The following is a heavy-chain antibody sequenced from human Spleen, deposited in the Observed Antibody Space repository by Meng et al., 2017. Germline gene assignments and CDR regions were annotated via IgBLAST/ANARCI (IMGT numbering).Heavy chain of an antibody. CDR1: GFIFDDYG. J-gene: IGHJ3*02. CDR3: ATFPRAFDI. V-gene: IGHV3-20*04. CDR2: INWNGDST. Sequence: GESLKISCAASGFIFDDYGMSWVRQAPGKGLEGVSGINWNGDSTGYADSVKGRFTISRDNAKNSLYLQLNSLSAEDTALYYCATFPRAFDIWGRGTMVTVSS.